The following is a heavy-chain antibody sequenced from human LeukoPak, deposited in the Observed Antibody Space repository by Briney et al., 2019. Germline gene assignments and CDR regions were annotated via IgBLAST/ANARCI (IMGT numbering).Heavy chain of an antibody. CDR3: ARTPYYDSSGYYNDY. V-gene: IGHV4-59*01. Sequence: SETLSLTCTVSAASIRGYYWSWIRQPPGKGLEWIGYIYYIGSTNYNPSLKSRVTISVDTSKNQFSLKLRSVTAADTAVYCCARTPYYDSSGYYNDYWGQGTLVTVSS. D-gene: IGHD3-22*01. J-gene: IGHJ4*02. CDR1: AASIRGYY. CDR2: IYYIGST.